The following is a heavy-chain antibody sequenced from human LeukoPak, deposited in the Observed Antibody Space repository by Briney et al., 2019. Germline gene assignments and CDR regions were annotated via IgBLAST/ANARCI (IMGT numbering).Heavy chain of an antibody. J-gene: IGHJ4*02. D-gene: IGHD1-26*01. CDR2: ISAYNGNT. CDR3: ARGSGRERVSDY. V-gene: IGHV1-18*04. Sequence: ASVKVSCKASGSTLTGYYMHWVRQAPGQGLEWMGWISAYNGNTNYAQKLQGRVTMTTDTSTSTAYMELRSLRSDDTAVYYCARGSGRERVSDYWGQGTLVTVSS. CDR1: GSTLTGYY.